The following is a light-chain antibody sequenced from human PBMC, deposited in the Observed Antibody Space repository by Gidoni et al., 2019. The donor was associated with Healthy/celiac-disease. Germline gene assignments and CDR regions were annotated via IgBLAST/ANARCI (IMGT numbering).Light chain of an antibody. CDR2: AAS. CDR1: QSISSY. CDR3: QPSYSTPRT. Sequence: DIQMTQSPSSLSASVGDRVTITCRASQSISSYLNWYQQKPGKAPKLLIYAASSLQSGVPSRFSGSGSVTDFTLTISSLQPEDFATYYCQPSYSTPRTFGQXTKVEIK. J-gene: IGKJ1*01. V-gene: IGKV1-39*01.